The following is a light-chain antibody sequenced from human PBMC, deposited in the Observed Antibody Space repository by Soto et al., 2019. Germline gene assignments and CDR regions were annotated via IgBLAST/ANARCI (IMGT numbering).Light chain of an antibody. CDR2: KAS. CDR3: HQYNSYSWT. V-gene: IGKV1-5*03. J-gene: IGKJ1*01. Sequence: DIQMTQSPSTLSASVGDRVTITCRASQSISSWLAWYQQKPGKAPKLLIYKASSLESGVPSRFSGSGSVTEFTLTISSLQPDAFATYYCHQYNSYSWTFGQGTKVEIK. CDR1: QSISSW.